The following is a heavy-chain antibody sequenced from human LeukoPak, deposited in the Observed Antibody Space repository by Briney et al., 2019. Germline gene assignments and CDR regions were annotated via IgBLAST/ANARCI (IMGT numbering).Heavy chain of an antibody. CDR2: IYSGGST. Sequence: GGSLRLSCAASGFTVSSNYMSWVRQAPGKGLEWGSVIYSGGSTYYADSVKGRFTISRDNSKNTLYLQMNSLRAEDTAVYYCASGSTTVTTYYGMDVWGQGTTVTVSS. J-gene: IGHJ6*02. CDR1: GFTVSSNY. CDR3: ASGSTTVTTYYGMDV. V-gene: IGHV3-66*02. D-gene: IGHD4-11*01.